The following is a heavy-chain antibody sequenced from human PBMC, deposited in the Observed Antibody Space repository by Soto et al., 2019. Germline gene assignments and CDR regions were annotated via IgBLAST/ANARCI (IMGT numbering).Heavy chain of an antibody. D-gene: IGHD3-3*01. CDR3: AREFGADGDY. J-gene: IGHJ4*02. CDR1: GGSISSGGYY. CDR2: IYYSGST. Sequence: SETLSLTCTVSGGSISSGGYYWSWIRQHPGKGLEWIGYIYYSGSTYYNPSLKSRVTISVDTSKNQFSLKLSSVTAADTAVYYCAREFGADGDYWGQGTLVTVSS. V-gene: IGHV4-31*03.